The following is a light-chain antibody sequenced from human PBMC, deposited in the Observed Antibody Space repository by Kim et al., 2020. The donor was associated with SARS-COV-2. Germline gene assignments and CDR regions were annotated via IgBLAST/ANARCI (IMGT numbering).Light chain of an antibody. CDR2: GAS. V-gene: IGKV3-15*01. CDR3: QKNNKWHPGT. Sequence: SPGERATISCRASKSVSSDLAWYQQRPGQAPRGLIYGASTRATGIPVRCSGRGCGTEITLTIRGLQSEDFAIYISQKNNKWHPGTFGEGTKG. J-gene: IGKJ1*01. CDR1: KSVSSD.